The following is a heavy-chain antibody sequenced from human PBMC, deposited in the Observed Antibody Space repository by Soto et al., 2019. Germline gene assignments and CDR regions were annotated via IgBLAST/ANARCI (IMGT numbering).Heavy chain of an antibody. CDR1: GFTFVRSS. CDR2: ISSDGRNE. V-gene: IGHV3-30*04. Sequence: QVQLVESGGGVVHPGRSLRLSCAASGFTFVRSSLHWARQAPGKGLEWVAGISSDGRNEFYADSVKGRFTISRDNSMSTLELQMNSQGSDDTAVYYCARGTGWFFFWGQGTLVTVSS. J-gene: IGHJ4*02. D-gene: IGHD6-19*01. CDR3: ARGTGWFFF.